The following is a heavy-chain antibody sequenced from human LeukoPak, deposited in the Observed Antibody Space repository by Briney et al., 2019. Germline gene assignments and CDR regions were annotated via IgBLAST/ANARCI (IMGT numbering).Heavy chain of an antibody. CDR2: IYYSGST. J-gene: IGHJ6*03. D-gene: IGHD3-10*01. V-gene: IGHV4-61*01. CDR1: GYSISSGYY. Sequence: SETLSLTCTISGYSISSGYYWGWIRQPPGKGLEWIGYIYYSGSTNYNPSLKSRVTISVDTSKNQFSLKLSSVTAADTAVYYCARTYGGETYYYYYYMDVWGKGTTVTVSS. CDR3: ARTYGGETYYYYYYMDV.